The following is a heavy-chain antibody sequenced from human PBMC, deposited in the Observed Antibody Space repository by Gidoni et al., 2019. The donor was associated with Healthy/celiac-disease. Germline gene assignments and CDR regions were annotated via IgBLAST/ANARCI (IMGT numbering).Heavy chain of an antibody. V-gene: IGHV3-30*03. CDR2: ISYDGSNK. Sequence: QVQLVESGGGVVQPGRSLTLSCAASGFTFSSYGMHWVGQAPGKGLEWVAVISYDGSNKYYADSVKGRFTISRDNSKNTLYLQMNSLRAEDTAVYYCARFYGDGGDYWGQGTLVTVSS. J-gene: IGHJ4*02. D-gene: IGHD4-17*01. CDR3: ARFYGDGGDY. CDR1: GFTFSSYG.